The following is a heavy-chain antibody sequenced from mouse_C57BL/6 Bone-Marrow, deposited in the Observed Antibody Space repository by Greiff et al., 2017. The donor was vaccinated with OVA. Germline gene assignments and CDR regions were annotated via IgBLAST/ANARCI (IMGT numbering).Heavy chain of an antibody. V-gene: IGHV1-81*01. Sequence: ESGAELARPGASVKLSCKASGYTFTSYGISWVKQRTGQGLEWIGEIYPRSGNTYYNEKFKGKATLTADKSSSTAYMELRSLTSEDSAVYFCARRNYGVDYWGQGTTLTVSS. CDR2: IYPRSGNT. D-gene: IGHD1-2*01. J-gene: IGHJ2*01. CDR3: ARRNYGVDY. CDR1: GYTFTSYG.